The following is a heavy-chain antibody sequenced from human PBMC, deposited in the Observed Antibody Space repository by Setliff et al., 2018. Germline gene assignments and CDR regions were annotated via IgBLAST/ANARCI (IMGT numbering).Heavy chain of an antibody. CDR1: GVSISSYS. J-gene: IGHJ5*02. V-gene: IGHV4-59*01. CDR2: IQNSGGI. CDR3: ARGSTGIYDP. Sequence: PSETLSLTCNVSGVSISSYSWSWIRQPPGKGLESLGYIQNSGGINYNPSLKSRVTISVDTSKNQFSLKMTSVTAADTAIYYCARGSTGIYDPWGQGILVTVSS. D-gene: IGHD1-1*01.